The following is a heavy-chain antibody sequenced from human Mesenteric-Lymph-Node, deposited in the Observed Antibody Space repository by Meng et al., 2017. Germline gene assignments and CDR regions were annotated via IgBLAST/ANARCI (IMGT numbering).Heavy chain of an antibody. CDR1: GYTLTELS. CDR2: ISAYNGNT. D-gene: IGHD6-19*01. Sequence: ASVKVSCKVSGYTLTELSMHWVRQAPGKGLEWMGWISAYNGNTNYAQKLQGRVTMTTDTSTSTAYMELRSLRSDDTAVYYCARVRGSGWYYFDYWGQGTLVTVSS. J-gene: IGHJ4*02. CDR3: ARVRGSGWYYFDY. V-gene: IGHV1-18*01.